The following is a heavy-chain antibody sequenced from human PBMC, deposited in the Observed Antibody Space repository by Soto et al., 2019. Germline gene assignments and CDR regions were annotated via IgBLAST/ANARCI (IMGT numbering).Heavy chain of an antibody. D-gene: IGHD5-12*01. Sequence: QVQLVQSGAEVKKPGSSVKVSCKASGGTFSSYAISWVRQAPGQGLEWMGGIIPIFGTANYAQKFQGRVTITADESTSTAYMELSSLRSEDTAVYYCARGIVRGYSGYDYVMESAVTRYFDYWGQGTLVTVSS. V-gene: IGHV1-69*01. CDR2: IIPIFGTA. CDR1: GGTFSSYA. J-gene: IGHJ4*02. CDR3: ARGIVRGYSGYDYVMESAVTRYFDY.